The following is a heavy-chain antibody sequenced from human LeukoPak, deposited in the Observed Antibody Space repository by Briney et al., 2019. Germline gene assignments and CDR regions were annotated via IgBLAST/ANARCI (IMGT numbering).Heavy chain of an antibody. CDR2: MNPNSGNR. Sequence: ASVKVSCKASGYIFTSHDINWVRQATGQGLEWMGWMNPNSGNRAYAQKFQGRVTTTRNTSISTAYMELSSLRSEDTAVYYCARGHVLSSGWRYYYHYGMDVWGQGTTVTVSS. CDR1: GYIFTSHD. V-gene: IGHV1-8*01. J-gene: IGHJ6*02. D-gene: IGHD6-19*01. CDR3: ARGHVLSSGWRYYYHYGMDV.